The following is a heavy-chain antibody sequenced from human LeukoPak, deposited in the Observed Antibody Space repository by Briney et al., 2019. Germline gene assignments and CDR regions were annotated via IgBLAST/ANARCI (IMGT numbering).Heavy chain of an antibody. CDR3: AREAIGFDY. CDR2: IKQDGSEK. D-gene: IGHD2-21*01. V-gene: IGHV3-7*01. CDR1: GFTFSSYG. J-gene: IGHJ4*02. Sequence: PGGSLRLSCAASGFTFSSYGMHWVRQAPGKGLEWVANIKQDGSEKYYVDSVKGRFTISRDNAKNSLYLQMNSLRAEDTAVYYCAREAIGFDYWGQGTLVTVSS.